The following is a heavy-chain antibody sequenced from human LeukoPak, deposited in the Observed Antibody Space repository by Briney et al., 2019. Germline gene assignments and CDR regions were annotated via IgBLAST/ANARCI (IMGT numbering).Heavy chain of an antibody. D-gene: IGHD3-16*02. CDR3: ARVSLGELSLYRKYNWFDP. J-gene: IGHJ5*02. V-gene: IGHV4-34*01. CDR1: GGSFSGYY. CDR2: INHSGST. Sequence: SETLSLTCAVYGGSFSGYYWSWIRQPPGKGLEWIGEINHSGSTNYNPSLKSRVTISVDTSKNQFSLKLSSVTAADTAVYYCARVSLGELSLYRKYNWFDPWGQGTLVTVSS.